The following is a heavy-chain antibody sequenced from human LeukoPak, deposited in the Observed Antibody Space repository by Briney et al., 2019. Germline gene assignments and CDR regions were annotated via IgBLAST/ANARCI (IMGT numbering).Heavy chain of an antibody. CDR2: GNT. D-gene: IGHD2-2*01. J-gene: IGHJ6*03. V-gene: IGHV1-24*01. Sequence: GNTGYAQKFQGRVTMTEDTSTDTAYMELSSLRSEDTAVYCCATATSGGYQLPSTMDVWGKGTTVTVSS. CDR3: ATATSGGYQLPSTMDV.